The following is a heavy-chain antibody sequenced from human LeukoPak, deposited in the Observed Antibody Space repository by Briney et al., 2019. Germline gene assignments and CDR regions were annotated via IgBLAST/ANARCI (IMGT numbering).Heavy chain of an antibody. CDR1: GASISSGSNY. V-gene: IGHV4-39*07. D-gene: IGHD3-3*01. CDR3: EAYYDFWSGYSPSDY. Sequence: SETLSLTCSVSGASISSGSNYWGWIRQPPGKTLEWIGSIYSSGSTYYNPSLKSRVTISVDTSKNQFSLKLSSVTAADTAVYYCEAYYDFWSGYSPSDYWGQGTLVTVSS. CDR2: IYSSGST. J-gene: IGHJ4*02.